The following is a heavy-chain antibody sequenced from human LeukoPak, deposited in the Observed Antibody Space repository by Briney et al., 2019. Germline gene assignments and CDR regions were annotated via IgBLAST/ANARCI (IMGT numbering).Heavy chain of an antibody. J-gene: IGHJ4*02. CDR3: AGSGYFDWLLYN. CDR1: GGTFSSYA. CDR2: ISAYNGNT. V-gene: IGHV1-18*01. Sequence: ASVKVSCKASGGTFSSYAISWVRQAPGQGLEWMGWISAYNGNTNYAQKLQGRVTMTTDTSTSTAYMELRSLRSDDTAVYYCAGSGYFDWLLYNWGQGTLVTVSS. D-gene: IGHD3-9*01.